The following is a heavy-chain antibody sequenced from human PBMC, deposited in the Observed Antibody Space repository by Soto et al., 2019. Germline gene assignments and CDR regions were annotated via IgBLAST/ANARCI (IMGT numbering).Heavy chain of an antibody. D-gene: IGHD3-10*01. V-gene: IGHV4-39*02. J-gene: IGHJ4*02. CDR3: ARDKITDLYYY. CDR1: GGSISSSSYY. Sequence: SETLSITCTVSGGSISSSSYYWGWIRQPPGKGLEWIGSIYYSGSTYYNPSLKSRVTISVDTSKNQFSLKLSSVTAADTAVYYCARDKITDLYYYWGQGYLVTGSS. CDR2: IYYSGST.